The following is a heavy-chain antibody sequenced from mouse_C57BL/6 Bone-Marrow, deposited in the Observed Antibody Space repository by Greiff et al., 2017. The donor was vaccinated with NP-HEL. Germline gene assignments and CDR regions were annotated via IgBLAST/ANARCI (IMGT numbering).Heavy chain of an antibody. Sequence: QVHVKQSGAELARPGASVKLSCKASGYTFTSYGISWVKQRTGQGLEWIGEIYPRSGNTYYNEKFKGKATLTADKSSSTAYMELRSLTSEDSAVYFCARRVPNWLWYFDVWGTGTTVTVSS. J-gene: IGHJ1*03. D-gene: IGHD4-1*01. CDR3: ARRVPNWLWYFDV. V-gene: IGHV1-81*01. CDR2: IYPRSGNT. CDR1: GYTFTSYG.